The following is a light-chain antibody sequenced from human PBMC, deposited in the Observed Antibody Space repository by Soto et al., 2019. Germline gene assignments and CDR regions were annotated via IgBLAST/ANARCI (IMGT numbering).Light chain of an antibody. CDR1: SSNIGTNT. CDR3: ASWDDSLNGRV. J-gene: IGLJ2*01. V-gene: IGLV1-44*01. CDR2: SNN. Sequence: QAVVTQSPSVSGTPGQRVTISCSGSSSNIGTNTVNWYQQLPGTATKLLIYSNNQRPSGVPDRFSGSRSGTSASLAISGLQSEDEADYYCASWDDSLNGRVFGGGTKLTVL.